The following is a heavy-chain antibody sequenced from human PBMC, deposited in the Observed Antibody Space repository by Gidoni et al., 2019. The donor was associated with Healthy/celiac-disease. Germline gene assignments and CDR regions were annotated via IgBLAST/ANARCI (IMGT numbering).Heavy chain of an antibody. CDR1: GGTFSSYA. CDR2: IIPIFGTA. Sequence: QVQLVQSGAEVKKPGSSVKVSCKASGGTFSSYAISWVRQAPGQGLEWMGGIIPIFGTANYAQKFQGRVTIPADKSTRTAYMELSSLRSEDTAVYYCAGDAGEGGWAYYGMDVWGQGTTVTVSS. V-gene: IGHV1-69*06. CDR3: AGDAGEGGWAYYGMDV. D-gene: IGHD7-27*01. J-gene: IGHJ6*02.